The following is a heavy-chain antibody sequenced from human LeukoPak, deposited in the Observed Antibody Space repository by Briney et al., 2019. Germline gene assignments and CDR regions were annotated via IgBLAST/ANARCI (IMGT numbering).Heavy chain of an antibody. V-gene: IGHV1-18*01. Sequence: ASVTVSCKASGYTFTSYGISWVRQAPGQGLEGMGWISAYNGNTNYAQKLQGTVTMTTDTSTSTAYMELRSLRSDDTAVYYCARARQGGLYYYYYMDVWGKGTTVTVSS. CDR2: ISAYNGNT. CDR1: GYTFTSYG. J-gene: IGHJ6*03. CDR3: ARARQGGLYYYYYMDV. D-gene: IGHD1-26*01.